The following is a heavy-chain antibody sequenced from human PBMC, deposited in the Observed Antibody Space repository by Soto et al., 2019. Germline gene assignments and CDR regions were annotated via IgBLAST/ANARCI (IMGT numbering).Heavy chain of an antibody. CDR2: ISYDGSNK. D-gene: IGHD5-18*01. V-gene: IGHV3-30*18. Sequence: AGGSLRLSCAASGFTFSSYGMHWVRQAPGKGLEWVAVISYDGSNKYYADSVKGRFTISRDNSKNTLYLQMNSLRAEDTAVYYCAKENVDTAMVTFYYYGMDVWGQGTTVTAP. CDR1: GFTFSSYG. CDR3: AKENVDTAMVTFYYYGMDV. J-gene: IGHJ6*02.